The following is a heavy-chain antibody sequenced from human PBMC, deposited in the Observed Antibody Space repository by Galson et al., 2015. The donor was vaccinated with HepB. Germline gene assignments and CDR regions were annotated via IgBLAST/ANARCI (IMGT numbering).Heavy chain of an antibody. CDR1: GGSFSSFG. Sequence: SVKVSCKASGGSFSSFGTSWVRQAPGQGPEWMGEIIPFFGTTNYAPKFQGRITISADKSTSTVYMEMTSLTSDDTAMYYCARPAARGIFFHFWGQGTVVTGSS. CDR3: ARPAARGIFFHF. CDR2: IIPFFGTT. V-gene: IGHV1-69*06. J-gene: IGHJ4*02. D-gene: IGHD3-10*01.